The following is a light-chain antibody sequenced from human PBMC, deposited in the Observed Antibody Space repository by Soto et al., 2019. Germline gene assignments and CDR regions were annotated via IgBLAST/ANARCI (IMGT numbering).Light chain of an antibody. CDR2: DAS. V-gene: IGKV3-11*01. CDR3: QQRSDWPIT. CDR1: QSVSRF. Sequence: EVVLTQSPATLSLSPGERATLPCRASQSVSRFLAWYQQKPGQAPRLLIFDASNRATGIPARFSASGSGTDFTLTISSLESEDSAVYYCQQRSDWPITFGQGTRLDI. J-gene: IGKJ5*01.